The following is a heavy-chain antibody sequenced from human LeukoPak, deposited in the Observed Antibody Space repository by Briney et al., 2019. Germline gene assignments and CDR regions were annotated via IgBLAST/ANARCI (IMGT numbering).Heavy chain of an antibody. CDR2: FDPEDGET. Sequence: ASLKVSCKVSGYTLTELSMHWVRQAPGKALEWMGGFDPEDGETIYAQKFEGRVTMTEDTSTDTAYMELSSLRPEDTAVYYCATRYSSGWYEMSWFDPWGQGTLVTVSS. J-gene: IGHJ5*02. D-gene: IGHD6-19*01. V-gene: IGHV1-24*01. CDR1: GYTLTELS. CDR3: ATRYSSGWYEMSWFDP.